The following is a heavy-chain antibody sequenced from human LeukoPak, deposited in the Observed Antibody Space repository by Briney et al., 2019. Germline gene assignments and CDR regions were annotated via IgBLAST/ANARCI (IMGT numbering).Heavy chain of an antibody. D-gene: IGHD4-23*01. Sequence: GGSLRLSCAGAGFTFSSYWMHWVRQAPGKGLVWVSSISSSGSYIFYADSVKGRFTISRDNAKNSLYLQMDSLRAEDTAVYYCARDGGGAVITPVDYWGQGTLVTVSS. J-gene: IGHJ4*02. CDR2: ISSSGSYI. CDR3: ARDGGGAVITPVDY. CDR1: GFTFSSYW. V-gene: IGHV3-21*01.